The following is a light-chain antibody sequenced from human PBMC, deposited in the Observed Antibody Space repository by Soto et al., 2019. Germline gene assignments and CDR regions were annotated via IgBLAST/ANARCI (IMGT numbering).Light chain of an antibody. V-gene: IGKV1-5*01. Sequence: DIQMTQSPSTLSSFVGDSVTITCRASQSITGWVAWYQQKPGEAPRLLIYDATTLVGGVPSRFSGGGSGTEFTLTISRLQPEDCAAYYCQQYFSYSPWTFGQGTTVELK. CDR2: DAT. CDR1: QSITGW. J-gene: IGKJ1*01. CDR3: QQYFSYSPWT.